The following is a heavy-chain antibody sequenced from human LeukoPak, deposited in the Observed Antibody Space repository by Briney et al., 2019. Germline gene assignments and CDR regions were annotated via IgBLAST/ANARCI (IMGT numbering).Heavy chain of an antibody. Sequence: GASVKVSCTASGYSFSTYTMNWVRQAPGQRLEWMGWINAGNGNTKYSQKFQGRVTITRDTSASTAYMEMRSLRSEDTAVYYCAREIDRDDYNRFFDYWGQGTLVTVSS. V-gene: IGHV1-3*01. CDR2: INAGNGNT. CDR1: GYSFSTYT. CDR3: AREIDRDDYNRFFDY. D-gene: IGHD5-24*01. J-gene: IGHJ4*02.